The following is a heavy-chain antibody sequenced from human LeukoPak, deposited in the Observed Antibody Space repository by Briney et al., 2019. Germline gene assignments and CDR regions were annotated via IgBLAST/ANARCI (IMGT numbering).Heavy chain of an antibody. D-gene: IGHD5-12*01. CDR2: IYYSGST. CDR1: GGSISSYY. CDR3: ARWSSVATTRGHDAFDI. Sequence: SETLSLTCTVSGGSISSYYWSWIRQPPGKGLEWIGYIYYSGSTNYNPSLKSRVTISVDTSKNQFSLKLSSVTAADTAVYYCARWSSVATTRGHDAFDIWGQGTMVTVSS. J-gene: IGHJ3*02. V-gene: IGHV4-59*01.